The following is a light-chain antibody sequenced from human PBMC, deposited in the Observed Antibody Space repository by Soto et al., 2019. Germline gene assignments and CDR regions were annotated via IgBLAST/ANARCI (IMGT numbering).Light chain of an antibody. J-gene: IGKJ5*01. Sequence: EIVLTQSPGTLSLFPGERATLSCRASQNVSSSYLAWYQQKPGQAPSLLIYGASSRATGIPDRFSGSGSGTDFTLTISRLEPEDFAVYYCQQYGSSPLITFGQGTRLEIK. CDR2: GAS. V-gene: IGKV3-20*01. CDR3: QQYGSSPLIT. CDR1: QNVSSSY.